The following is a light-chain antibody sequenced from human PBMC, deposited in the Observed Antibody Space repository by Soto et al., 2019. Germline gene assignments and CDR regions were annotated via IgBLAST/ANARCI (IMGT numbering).Light chain of an antibody. CDR1: SSNIGATYD. V-gene: IGLV1-40*01. CDR3: QSYDRSLSGVV. J-gene: IGLJ2*01. CDR2: GNS. Sequence: QSVLTQPPSVSGAPGQRVTISCTGSSSNIGATYDAHWYQQLPGPAPKLLIYGNSNRPSGVPDRCSGSQSGTSASLAITGLQAEDEADYYCQSYDRSLSGVVFGGGTKLTVL.